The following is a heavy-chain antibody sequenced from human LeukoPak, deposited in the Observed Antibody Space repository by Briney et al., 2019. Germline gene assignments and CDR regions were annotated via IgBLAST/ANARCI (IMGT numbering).Heavy chain of an antibody. CDR3: AGMIVVVSAIPRYYGMDV. D-gene: IGHD3-22*01. CDR1: GGSISSGGYY. Sequence: SETLSLTCTVSGGSISSGGYYWSWIRQHPGKGLEWIGYIYYSGSTYYNPSLKSRVTTSVDTSKNQFSLKLSSVTAADTAVYYCAGMIVVVSAIPRYYGMDVWGQGTTVTVSS. J-gene: IGHJ6*02. CDR2: IYYSGST. V-gene: IGHV4-31*03.